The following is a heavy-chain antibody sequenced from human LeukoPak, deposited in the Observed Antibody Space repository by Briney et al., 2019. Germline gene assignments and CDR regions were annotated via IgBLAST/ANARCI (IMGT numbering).Heavy chain of an antibody. CDR2: ISNDGSNK. D-gene: IGHD4-23*01. CDR1: GFTFSSYD. V-gene: IGHV3-30-3*01. J-gene: IGHJ4*02. CDR3: VLGHYGGLFDN. Sequence: GGSLRLSCAASGFTFSSYDMHWVRQAPGKGLEWVAVISNDGSNKDYADSVKGRFTISRDNPKNTLYVQMNSLRAEDTAVCYCVLGHYGGLFDNWGQGTLVTVSS.